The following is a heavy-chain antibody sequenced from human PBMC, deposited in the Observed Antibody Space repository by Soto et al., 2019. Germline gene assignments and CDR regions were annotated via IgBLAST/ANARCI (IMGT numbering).Heavy chain of an antibody. V-gene: IGHV3-23*04. Sequence: EVQSVESGGGLVQPGGSLRLSCAASGFTFSSYATSWVRQAPGKGLEWVSTISGSGGSTYFADSVKGRFTISRDNSKNTLYLQMNSLTAEDTAVYFCAKEWGVRAVTTSYYGMDVWGQRTTVTVSS. D-gene: IGHD4-17*01. CDR1: GFTFSSYA. CDR2: ISGSGGST. J-gene: IGHJ6*02. CDR3: AKEWGVRAVTTSYYGMDV.